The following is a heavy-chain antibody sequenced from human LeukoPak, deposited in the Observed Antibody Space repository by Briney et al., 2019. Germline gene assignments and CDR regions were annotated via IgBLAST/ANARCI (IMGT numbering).Heavy chain of an antibody. CDR3: ARGRRRLERPFDY. CDR1: GGSFSGYY. Sequence: SETLSLTCAVYGGSFSGYYWSWIRQPPGKGLEWIGEINHSGSTNYNPSLKSRVTISVDTSKNQFSLKLSSVTAADTAVYYCARGRRRLERPFDYWGQGTLVTVSS. V-gene: IGHV4-34*01. J-gene: IGHJ4*02. D-gene: IGHD1-1*01. CDR2: INHSGST.